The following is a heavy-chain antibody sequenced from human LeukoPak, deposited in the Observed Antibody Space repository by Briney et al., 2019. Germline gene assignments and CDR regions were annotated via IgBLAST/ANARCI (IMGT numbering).Heavy chain of an antibody. Sequence: SETLSLTCTVSGGSISSGGYYWSWIRQHPGKGLEWIGYIYYSGSTYYNPSLKSRVTISVDTSKNQFSLKLSSVTAADTAVYHCARAVVTIFGVVTYYFDYWGQGTLVTVSS. J-gene: IGHJ4*02. CDR1: GGSISSGGYY. CDR2: IYYSGST. V-gene: IGHV4-31*03. D-gene: IGHD3-3*01. CDR3: ARAVVTIFGVVTYYFDY.